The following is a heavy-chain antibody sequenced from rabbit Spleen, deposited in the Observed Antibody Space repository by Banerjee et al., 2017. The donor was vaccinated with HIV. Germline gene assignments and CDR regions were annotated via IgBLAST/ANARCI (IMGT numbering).Heavy chain of an antibody. CDR1: GFSFSSSYW. J-gene: IGHJ6*01. CDR3: ARDTGTSFSTYGMDL. CDR2: IDTGSSGFT. Sequence: QQQLVESGGGLVQPEGSLTLTSKASGFSFSSSYWICWVRQAPGKGLEWIACIDTGSSGFTYFASWAKGRFTISKTSSTTVTLQMTSLTAADTATYFCARDTGTSFSTYGMDLWGQGTLVTVS. V-gene: IGHV1S45*01. D-gene: IGHD8-1*01.